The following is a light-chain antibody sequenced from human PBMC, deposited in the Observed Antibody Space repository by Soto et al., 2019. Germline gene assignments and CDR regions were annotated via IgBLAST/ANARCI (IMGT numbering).Light chain of an antibody. CDR1: SSDVGAYNY. Sequence: QSVLTQLPSASGSPGQSVTISCTGTSSDVGAYNYVSWYQQHAGKAPKLVIYEVTKRPSGVPDRFSGSKSANTASLTVSGLQAEDEADYYCSSFASSNTWVFGAGAKLTVL. J-gene: IGLJ3*02. CDR3: SSFASSNTWV. CDR2: EVT. V-gene: IGLV2-8*01.